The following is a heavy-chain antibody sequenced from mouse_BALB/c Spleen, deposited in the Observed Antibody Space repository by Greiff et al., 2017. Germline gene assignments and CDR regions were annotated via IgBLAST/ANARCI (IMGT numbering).Heavy chain of an antibody. D-gene: IGHD1-1*01. CDR3: ARITTVVGPYAMDY. CDR2: IYPGNVNT. V-gene: IGHV1S56*01. Sequence: QVQLQQSGPELVKPGASVRISCKASGYTFTSYYIHWVKQRPGQGLEWIGWIYPGNVNTKYNEKFKGKATLTADKSSSTAYMQLSSLTSEDSAVYFCARITTVVGPYAMDYWGQGTSVTVSS. J-gene: IGHJ4*01. CDR1: GYTFTSYY.